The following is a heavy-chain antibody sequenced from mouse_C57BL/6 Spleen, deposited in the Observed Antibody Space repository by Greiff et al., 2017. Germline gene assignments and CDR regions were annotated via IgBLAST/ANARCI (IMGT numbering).Heavy chain of an antibody. V-gene: IGHV1-15*01. J-gene: IGHJ4*01. CDR3: TRSAHYENAMDY. Sequence: VQLQQSGAELVRPGASVTLSCKASGYTFTDYEMHWVKQTPVHGLEWIGAIDPETGGTAYNQKFKGKAILTADKSSSTAYMELRSLTSEDSAVYYCTRSAHYENAMDYWGQGTSVTVSS. CDR2: IDPETGGT. D-gene: IGHD2-4*01. CDR1: GYTFTDYE.